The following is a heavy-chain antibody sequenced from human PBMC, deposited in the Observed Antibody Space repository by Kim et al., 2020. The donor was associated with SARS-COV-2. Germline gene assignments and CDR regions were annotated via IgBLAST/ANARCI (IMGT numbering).Heavy chain of an antibody. J-gene: IGHJ4*02. Sequence: YNPSLKSRVTISVDTSKNQFSLKLSSVTAADTAVYYCARVVLQRTYYFDYWGQGTLVTVSS. CDR3: ARVVLQRTYYFDY. V-gene: IGHV4-34*01. D-gene: IGHD1-1*01.